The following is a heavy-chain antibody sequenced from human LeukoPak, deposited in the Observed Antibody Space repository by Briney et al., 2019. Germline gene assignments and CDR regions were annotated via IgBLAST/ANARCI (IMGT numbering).Heavy chain of an antibody. J-gene: IGHJ4*02. V-gene: IGHV3-30*18. CDR2: ISYDGSNK. CDR1: GFTFSSYG. CDR3: AEDFGSGSYPFYFDY. Sequence: GGSLRLSCAASGFTFSSYGMHWVRQAPGKGLEWVAVISYDGSNKYYADSVKGRYTISRDNSKNTLYLQMNSLRAEDTAVYYCAEDFGSGSYPFYFDYWGQGTLVTVSP. D-gene: IGHD3-10*01.